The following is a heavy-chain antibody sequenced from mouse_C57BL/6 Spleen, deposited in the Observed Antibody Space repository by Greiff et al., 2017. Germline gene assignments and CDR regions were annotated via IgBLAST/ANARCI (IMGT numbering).Heavy chain of an antibody. Sequence: VKLVESGPGLVAPSQSLSITCTASGFSLTCYGVHWVRQPPGKGLEWLVVIWCDGRTTYNSALKSRLSIRQDNSKSHAFLKMISLQTDDTALYYCAGRPLWKEGNYAMDYWGQGTSVTVSS. J-gene: IGHJ4*01. V-gene: IGHV2-6*03. CDR2: IWCDGRT. CDR1: GFSLTCYG. CDR3: AGRPLWKEGNYAMDY. D-gene: IGHD1-1*02.